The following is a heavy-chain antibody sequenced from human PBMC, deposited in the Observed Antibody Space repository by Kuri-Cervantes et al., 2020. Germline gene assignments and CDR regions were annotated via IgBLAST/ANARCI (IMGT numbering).Heavy chain of an antibody. V-gene: IGHV1-18*01. CDR1: GYTFTSYS. J-gene: IGHJ4*02. D-gene: IGHD6-19*01. Sequence: ASVKVSCKASGYTFTSYSISWVRQAPGQGLEWMGWINAYNGNTNYAQKLQGRVTMTTDTSTSTAYMDLRSLRSDDTAVYYCARLEKQGLPGLWGQGTLVTVSS. CDR2: INAYNGNT. CDR3: ARLEKQGLPGL.